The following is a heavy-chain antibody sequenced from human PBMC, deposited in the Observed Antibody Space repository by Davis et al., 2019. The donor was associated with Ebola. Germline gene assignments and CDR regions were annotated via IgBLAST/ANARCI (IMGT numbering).Heavy chain of an antibody. V-gene: IGHV4-39*01. Sequence: SETLSPTCTLSAASISSSSYYWRSIRQPPGKGLEWIGSIYYSGSTYYNPSLKSRVTISVDTSKNQFSLKLGSVTAADTAVYYCARHPHLAILAWLWRFDPWGQGTLVTVSS. D-gene: IGHD3-3*01. CDR2: IYYSGST. CDR3: ARHPHLAILAWLWRFDP. CDR1: AASISSSSYY. J-gene: IGHJ5*02.